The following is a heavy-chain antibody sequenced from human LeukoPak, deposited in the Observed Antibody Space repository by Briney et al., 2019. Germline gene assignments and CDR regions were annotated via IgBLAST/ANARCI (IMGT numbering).Heavy chain of an antibody. D-gene: IGHD3-10*01. J-gene: IGHJ4*02. CDR3: AKDWGGGSMIRGVIDY. CDR2: ISWNSGSI. Sequence: GGSLRLSCAASGFTFNDYAIHWVRQAPGKGLEWVSGISWNSGSIGYADSVKGRFTISRDNAKNSLYLQMNSLRAEDTALYYCAKDWGGGSMIRGVIDYWGRGTLVTVSS. V-gene: IGHV3-9*01. CDR1: GFTFNDYA.